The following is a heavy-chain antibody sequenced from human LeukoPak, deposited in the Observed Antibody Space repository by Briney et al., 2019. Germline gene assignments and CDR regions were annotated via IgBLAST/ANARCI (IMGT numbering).Heavy chain of an antibody. CDR1: GFTFSSYW. Sequence: GGSLRLSCAASGFTFSSYWMSWVRQAPGRGLEWISYISRGSSDIYYADSVKGRFTISRDNAKNSLYLQMNTLRAEDTAVYYCARDPLSSSSFDYWGQGTLVTVSS. J-gene: IGHJ4*02. V-gene: IGHV3-48*01. CDR3: ARDPLSSSSFDY. D-gene: IGHD6-13*01. CDR2: ISRGSSDI.